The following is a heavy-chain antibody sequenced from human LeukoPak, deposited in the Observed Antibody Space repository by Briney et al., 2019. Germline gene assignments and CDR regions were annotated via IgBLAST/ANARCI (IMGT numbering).Heavy chain of an antibody. D-gene: IGHD2-2*01. Sequence: GGSLRLSCAASGFVFTTYGMNWVRQSPGKGLEWVSSISSTGSYINYADSVKGRFTISRDNAKNSPYLQMNSLRAEDTAVYYCARKYCSSTSCLIDYWGQGTLVTVSS. V-gene: IGHV3-21*01. J-gene: IGHJ4*02. CDR2: ISSTGSYI. CDR1: GFVFTTYG. CDR3: ARKYCSSTSCLIDY.